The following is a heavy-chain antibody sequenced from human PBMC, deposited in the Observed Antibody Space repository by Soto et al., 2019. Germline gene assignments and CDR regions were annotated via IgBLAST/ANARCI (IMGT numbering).Heavy chain of an antibody. CDR3: ARDVSPGISSLYLDAFDI. V-gene: IGHV3-7*05. CDR1: GFTLSADW. D-gene: IGHD6-13*01. Sequence: EMQLEESGGDLVQPGGSLRLSCAASGFTLSADWMTWVRQAPGKGLEWVANINRDGSKKSYLDSVRGRFTISRDNVGNSLYLQMDSLRADDTALYHCARDVSPGISSLYLDAFDIWGQGTMVTVSS. CDR2: INRDGSKK. J-gene: IGHJ3*02.